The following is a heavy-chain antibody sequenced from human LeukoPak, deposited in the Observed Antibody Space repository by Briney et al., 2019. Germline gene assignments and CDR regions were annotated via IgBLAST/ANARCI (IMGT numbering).Heavy chain of an antibody. D-gene: IGHD3-3*01. J-gene: IGHJ5*02. Sequence: GASVKVSCKASGYTFTNYGISWVRQAPGQGLEWVGWISIYSGNTDYAQKLRGRVTMTTDTSTSTAYMELRSLRSDDTAVYYCARITYDFWSGYYMPDDPWGQGTLVTVSS. V-gene: IGHV1-18*01. CDR1: GYTFTNYG. CDR3: ARITYDFWSGYYMPDDP. CDR2: ISIYSGNT.